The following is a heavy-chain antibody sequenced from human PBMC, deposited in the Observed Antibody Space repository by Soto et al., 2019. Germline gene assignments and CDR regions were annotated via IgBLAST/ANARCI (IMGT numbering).Heavy chain of an antibody. Sequence: EVQLVESGGGLVQPGGSLRLSCAASGFTVSSNYMSWVRQAPGKGLEWVSVIYSCGSTYYADSVKGRFTTSRDNLKNTLYPQMNSLRAEDTAVYYCARGALSAPGELRFLEWFIDYWGQGTLVTVTS. CDR1: GFTVSSNY. D-gene: IGHD3-3*01. CDR2: IYSCGST. CDR3: ARGALSAPGELRFLEWFIDY. V-gene: IGHV3-66*01. J-gene: IGHJ4*02.